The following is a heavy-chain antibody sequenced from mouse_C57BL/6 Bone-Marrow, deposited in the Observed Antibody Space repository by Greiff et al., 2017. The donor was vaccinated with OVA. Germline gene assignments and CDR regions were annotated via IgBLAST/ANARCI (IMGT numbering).Heavy chain of an antibody. V-gene: IGHV1-77*01. CDR2: IGPGSGST. Sequence: QVQLQQSGAELVKPGASVKISCKASGYTFTDYYINWVKQRPGQGLEWIGKIGPGSGSTYYNEKFKGKATLTADKSSSTAYMQLSSLTSEDSAVYFCASRDSSGYLYYAMDYWGQGTSVTVSS. CDR3: ASRDSSGYLYYAMDY. J-gene: IGHJ4*01. CDR1: GYTFTDYY. D-gene: IGHD3-2*02.